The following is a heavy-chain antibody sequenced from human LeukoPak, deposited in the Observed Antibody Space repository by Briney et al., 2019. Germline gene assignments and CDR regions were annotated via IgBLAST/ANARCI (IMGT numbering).Heavy chain of an antibody. Sequence: TGGSLSLSCAASGFILNTYTITWVRQAPGKGLEWVSSITNTPNYIYYADSVKGRFTISRDNANNSLYLQMDSLRAEDTAVYYCWRDSPYDTSIWGQGTLVTASS. V-gene: IGHV3-21*03. J-gene: IGHJ4*02. D-gene: IGHD3-16*01. CDR1: GFILNTYT. CDR3: WRDSPYDTSI. CDR2: ITNTPNYI.